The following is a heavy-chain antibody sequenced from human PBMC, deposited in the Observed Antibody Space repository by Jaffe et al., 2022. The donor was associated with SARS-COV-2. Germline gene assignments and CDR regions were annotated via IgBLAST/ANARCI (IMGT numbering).Heavy chain of an antibody. D-gene: IGHD6-13*01. V-gene: IGHV3-23*01. J-gene: IGHJ4*02. CDR2: ISGSGGST. CDR3: AKCLLGNSWLPADY. CDR1: GFTFSSYA. Sequence: EVQLLESGGGLVQPGGSLRLSCAASGFTFSSYAMSWVRQAPGKGLEWVSAISGSGGSTYYADSVKGRLTISRDNSKNTLYLQMNSLRAEDTAVYYCAKCLLGNSWLPADYWGQGTLVTVSS.